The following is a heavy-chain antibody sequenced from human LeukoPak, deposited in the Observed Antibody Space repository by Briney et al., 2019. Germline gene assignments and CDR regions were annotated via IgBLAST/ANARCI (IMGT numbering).Heavy chain of an antibody. CDR2: IFHGGST. CDR1: GGSISSSHW. V-gene: IGHV4-4*02. Sequence: SETLSLTCGVSGGSISSSHWWSWVRQSPGQGLEWIGEIFHGGSTNYNPSPKNRVTISIDKSKNQFSLKLTSVTAADTAVYYCASSIIRVDDLSPVDYWGRGTLVTVSS. CDR3: ASSIIRVDDLSPVDY. J-gene: IGHJ4*02. D-gene: IGHD3-16*02.